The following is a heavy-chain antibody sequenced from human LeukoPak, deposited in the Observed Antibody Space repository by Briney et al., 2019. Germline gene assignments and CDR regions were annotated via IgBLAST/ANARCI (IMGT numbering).Heavy chain of an antibody. J-gene: IGHJ4*02. Sequence: SETLSLTCTVSGGSISSYYWGWIRQPPGKGLEWIGSIYYSGSTYYNPSLKSRVTISVDTSKNQFSLKLSSVTAADTAVYYCAREAYYYDSSGYRPHYWGQGTLVTVSS. D-gene: IGHD3-22*01. CDR1: GGSISSYY. CDR3: AREAYYYDSSGYRPHY. V-gene: IGHV4-39*07. CDR2: IYYSGST.